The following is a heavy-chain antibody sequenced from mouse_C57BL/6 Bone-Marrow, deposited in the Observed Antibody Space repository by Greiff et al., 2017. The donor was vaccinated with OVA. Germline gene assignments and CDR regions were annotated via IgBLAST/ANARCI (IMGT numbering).Heavy chain of an antibody. V-gene: IGHV1-26*01. CDR2: INPNNGGT. Sequence: VQLQQSGPELVKPGASVKISCKASGYTFTDYYMNWVKQSHGKSLEWIGDINPNNGGTSYNQKFKGKATLTVDKSSSTAYMELRSLTSEDSAVYYCARRIDLPMDYWGQGTSVTVSS. J-gene: IGHJ4*01. CDR3: ARRIDLPMDY. CDR1: GYTFTDYY.